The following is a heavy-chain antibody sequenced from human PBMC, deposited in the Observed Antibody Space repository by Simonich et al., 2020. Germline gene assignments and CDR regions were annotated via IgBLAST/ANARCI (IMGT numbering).Heavy chain of an antibody. CDR2: IYYSGST. J-gene: IGHJ4*02. V-gene: IGHV4-39*01. Sequence: QLQLQESGPGLVKPSETLSLTCTVSGGSISSSSYYWGWILQPPGKGLEWIGSIYYSGSTYYTPSLKSRVTISEDTSKNQFSLKRSSVTAADTAVYYCARWAYSSSYFDYWGQGTLVTVSS. D-gene: IGHD6-6*01. CDR3: ARWAYSSSYFDY. CDR1: GGSISSSSYY.